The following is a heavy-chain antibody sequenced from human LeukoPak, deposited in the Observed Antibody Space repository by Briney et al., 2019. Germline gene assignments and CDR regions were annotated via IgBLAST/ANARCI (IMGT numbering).Heavy chain of an antibody. CDR1: GFTFSNYW. V-gene: IGHV3-74*01. D-gene: IGHD2-21*02. Sequence: GGSLRLSCAASGFTFSNYWMHWVRQAPGKGLVWVSRINSDGINTSYADSVKGRFTISRDNAKNTLNLQMNSLRAEDTAVYYCARDYRGVVVTAGDAFDIWGQGTMVTVSS. CDR3: ARDYRGVVVTAGDAFDI. CDR2: INSDGINT. J-gene: IGHJ3*02.